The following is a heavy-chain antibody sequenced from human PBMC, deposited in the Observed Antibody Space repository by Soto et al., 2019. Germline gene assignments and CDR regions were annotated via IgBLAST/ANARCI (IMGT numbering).Heavy chain of an antibody. Sequence: KASETLSLTCTVSGGSITNYYWSWIRQPPGKGLEWIGYIYSSGSTNYNPSLKSRVTISADTSKNQVSLKLTSVTAADTAVYYCARDHPHSYGIYYFDYWGQGTLVTVSS. D-gene: IGHD5-18*01. V-gene: IGHV4-59*01. CDR1: GGSITNYY. CDR2: IYSSGST. CDR3: ARDHPHSYGIYYFDY. J-gene: IGHJ4*02.